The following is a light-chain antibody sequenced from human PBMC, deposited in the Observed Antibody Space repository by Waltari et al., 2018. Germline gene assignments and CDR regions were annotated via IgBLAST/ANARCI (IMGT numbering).Light chain of an antibody. CDR1: RGDIGTYNL. Sequence: QAALTQPASVSGSAGQSVTISCTGTRGDIGTYNLVSWYQQHPGKAPKLIIYEDNKRPSWVSPRFSASKSGNTASLTISGLQAEDEADYHCCSYAGSFTLVFGGGTKVTIL. J-gene: IGLJ2*01. CDR2: EDN. V-gene: IGLV2-23*01. CDR3: CSYAGSFTLV.